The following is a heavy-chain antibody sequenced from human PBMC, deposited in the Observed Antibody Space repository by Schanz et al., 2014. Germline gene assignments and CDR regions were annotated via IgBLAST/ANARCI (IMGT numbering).Heavy chain of an antibody. D-gene: IGHD1-7*01. Sequence: VQLVESGGGLVQPRGSLRLSCAASEFTFSDYYMSWIRQAPGKGLEWVSSISSSSSYISYADSVKGRFTISRDNAKNSLFLQMNSLRADDTAVYYCAMGGYQLHHWGQGTLVTVSS. J-gene: IGHJ4*02. CDR3: AMGGYQLHH. CDR1: EFTFSDYY. CDR2: ISSSSSYI. V-gene: IGHV3-11*06.